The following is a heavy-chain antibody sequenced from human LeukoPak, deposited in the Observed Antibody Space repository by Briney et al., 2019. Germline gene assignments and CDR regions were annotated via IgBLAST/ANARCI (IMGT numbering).Heavy chain of an antibody. CDR2: IYYTGST. CDR1: GGSISSGSNY. V-gene: IGHV4-61*10. Sequence: SETLSLTCTVSGGSISSGSNYWSWIRQPAEKGLEWIGYIYYTGSTSYNPSLRSRVTMSADTSKNQFSLKLSSVTAADTAVYYCASRKLGNDYWGQGTLVTVSS. D-gene: IGHD7-27*01. CDR3: ASRKLGNDY. J-gene: IGHJ4*02.